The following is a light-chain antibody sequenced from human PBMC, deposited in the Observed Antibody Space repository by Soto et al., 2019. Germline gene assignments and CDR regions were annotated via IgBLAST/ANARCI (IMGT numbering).Light chain of an antibody. CDR2: DVN. V-gene: IGLV2-14*01. CDR1: SSDIGGYDY. J-gene: IGLJ2*01. Sequence: QSALTQPASVSGSPGQSITLSCTGTSSDIGGYDYVSWYQRHPGKAPKLIIYDVNNRPSGVSNRFSGSKSGNTASLTISGLQAGDGAGYLRTSYARGRSPVVFGGGTKLTVL. CDR3: TSYARGRSPVV.